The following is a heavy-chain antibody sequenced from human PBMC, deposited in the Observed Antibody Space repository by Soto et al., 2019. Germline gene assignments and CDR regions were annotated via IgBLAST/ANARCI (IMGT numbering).Heavy chain of an antibody. J-gene: IGHJ6*03. CDR3: ARGGISHWAYFYYMDV. Sequence: PSETLSLTCTVSGGSIRGYYWSWIRQTPGKALEWIGQIYYTGSTNYNPSLKSRVTISVDTSKKHFSLTLSSVTAADTATYYCARGGISHWAYFYYMDVWDRGTTVTVSS. CDR2: IYYTGST. CDR1: GGSIRGYY. D-gene: IGHD2-21*01. V-gene: IGHV4-59*12.